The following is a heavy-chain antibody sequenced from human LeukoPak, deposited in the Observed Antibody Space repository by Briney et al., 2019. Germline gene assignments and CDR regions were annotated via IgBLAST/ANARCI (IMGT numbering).Heavy chain of an antibody. CDR2: IYHNEYT. CDR1: GASISSTNW. D-gene: IGHD6-13*01. Sequence: PSETLSLTCAVSGASISSTNWWSWVRQPPGKGLEWIGEIYHNEYTNYNPSLKSRVTMSVDKPKNQFYLNLSSVTAADTAVYYCAHNLLPRIAATGSSRDDDWGQGTLVTVSS. J-gene: IGHJ4*02. V-gene: IGHV4-4*02. CDR3: AHNLLPRIAATGSSRDDD.